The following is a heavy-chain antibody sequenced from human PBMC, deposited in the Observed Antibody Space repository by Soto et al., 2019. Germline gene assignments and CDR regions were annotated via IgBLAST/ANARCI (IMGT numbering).Heavy chain of an antibody. D-gene: IGHD6-19*01. CDR1: GFTFSSYA. J-gene: IGHJ3*02. CDR2: ISGSGGST. CDR3: AKGGPVAGTEGPHDAFDI. Sequence: LRLSCAASGFTFSSYAMSWVRQAPGKGLEWVSAISGSGGSTYYADSVKGRFTISRDNSKNALYLQMNSLRAEDTAVYYCAKGGPVAGTEGPHDAFDIWGQGTMVTVSS. V-gene: IGHV3-23*01.